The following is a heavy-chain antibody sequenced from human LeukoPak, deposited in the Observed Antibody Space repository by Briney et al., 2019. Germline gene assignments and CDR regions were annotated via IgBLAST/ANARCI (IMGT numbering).Heavy chain of an antibody. CDR1: GFTFSDAC. Sequence: GGSLRLSCIASGFTFSDACMSWVRQAPGKGLEWVARIESYSDGGTVDYAAPVKGRFTISRDNAKNSLYLQMNSLRAEDTALYYCAKDGDSSEMATSFDYWGQGTLVTVSS. V-gene: IGHV3-15*04. D-gene: IGHD5-24*01. CDR3: AKDGDSSEMATSFDY. CDR2: IESYSDGGTV. J-gene: IGHJ4*02.